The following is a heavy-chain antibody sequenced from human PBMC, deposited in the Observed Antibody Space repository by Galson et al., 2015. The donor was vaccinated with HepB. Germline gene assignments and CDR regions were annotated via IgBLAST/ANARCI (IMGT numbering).Heavy chain of an antibody. CDR2: ISYDGSNK. CDR1: GFTFSSYG. J-gene: IGHJ4*02. V-gene: IGHV3-30*18. D-gene: IGHD3-22*01. Sequence: SLRLSCAASGFTFSSYGMHWVRQAPGKGLEWVAVISYDGSNKYYADSVKGRFTISRDNSKNTLYLQMNSLRAEDTAVYYCAKGDYYDSSAPPGYRGQGTLVTVSS. CDR3: AKGDYYDSSAPPGY.